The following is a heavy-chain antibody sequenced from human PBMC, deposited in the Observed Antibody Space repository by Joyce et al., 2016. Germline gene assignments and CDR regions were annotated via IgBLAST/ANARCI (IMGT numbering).Heavy chain of an antibody. J-gene: IGHJ5*02. V-gene: IGHV5-10-1*03. CDR1: GYSFTSHW. CDR3: ARHVTDWFDP. Sequence: EVQLVQSGAEVKKPGESLRISCKGSGYSFTSHWISWVRQMPGKGLEWVGRIDPGDSYTDYSPSFEGHVTISVDKTISAAYLQWSSLRASDTAIYYCARHVTDWFDPWGQGTLVTVSS. D-gene: IGHD3-10*02. CDR2: IDPGDSYT.